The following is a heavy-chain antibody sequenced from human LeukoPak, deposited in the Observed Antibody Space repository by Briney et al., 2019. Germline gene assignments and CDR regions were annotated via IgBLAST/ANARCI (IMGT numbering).Heavy chain of an antibody. CDR3: ARTLGYCSSTSCSFDWFDP. D-gene: IGHD2-2*01. Sequence: PGGSLRLSCAASGFTFTYHSMNWVRQAPGKGLEWVSYISSSGDTIYYADSVKGRFTISRDNSKNTLYLQMNSLRAEDTAVYYCARTLGYCSSTSCSFDWFDPWGQGTLVTVSS. J-gene: IGHJ5*02. CDR2: ISSSGDTI. V-gene: IGHV3-48*01. CDR1: GFTFTYHS.